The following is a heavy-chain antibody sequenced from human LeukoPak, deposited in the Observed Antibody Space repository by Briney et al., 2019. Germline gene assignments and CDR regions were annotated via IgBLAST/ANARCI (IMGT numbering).Heavy chain of an antibody. CDR2: ISWNSGSI. V-gene: IGHV3-9*01. CDR1: GFTLDDYA. D-gene: IGHD3-22*01. CDR3: AKALRYYDSSGYYHWYFDL. Sequence: PGGSLRLSCAASGFTLDDYAMHWVRQAPGKGLEWVSGISWNSGSIGYADSVKGRFTISRDNAKNSLYLQMNSLRAEDTALYYCAKALRYYDSSGYYHWYFDLWGRGTLVTVSS. J-gene: IGHJ2*01.